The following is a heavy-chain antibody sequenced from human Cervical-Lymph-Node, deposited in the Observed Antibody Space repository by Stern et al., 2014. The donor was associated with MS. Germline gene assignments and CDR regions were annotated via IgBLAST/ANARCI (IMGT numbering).Heavy chain of an antibody. J-gene: IGHJ6*02. CDR2: IVPLFGKP. CDR1: GGTFSNYA. CDR3: ASPLTATSVPFGYYGMDV. V-gene: IGHV1-69*01. Sequence: VQLVESGAEVKKPGSSVKVSCKASGGTFSNYATSWVRQAPGQGLEWMGGIVPLFGKPNYAQKFQGRVTITADESTSTAYMDLSSLRSEDTAVYYCASPLTATSVPFGYYGMDVWGQGTRSPSP. D-gene: IGHD4-17*01.